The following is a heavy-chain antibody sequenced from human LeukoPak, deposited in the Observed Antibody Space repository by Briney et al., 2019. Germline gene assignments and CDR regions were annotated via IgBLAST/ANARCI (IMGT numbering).Heavy chain of an antibody. D-gene: IGHD3-16*01. CDR3: ARGEISVGGFDY. J-gene: IGHJ4*02. CDR2: INHSGST. CDR1: GGSFSGYY. Sequence: PSETLSLTCAVYGGSFSGYYWSWIRQPPGKGLEWIGEINHSGSTNYNPSLKSRVTISVDTSKNQFSLKPSSVTAADTAVYYCARGEISVGGFDYWGQGTLVTVSS. V-gene: IGHV4-34*01.